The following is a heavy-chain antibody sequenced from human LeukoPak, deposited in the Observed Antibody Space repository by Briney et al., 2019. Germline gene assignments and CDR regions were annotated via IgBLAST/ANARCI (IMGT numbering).Heavy chain of an antibody. J-gene: IGHJ5*02. CDR2: IKQDGSER. V-gene: IGHV3-7*01. D-gene: IGHD4-17*01. Sequence: PGGSLRLSCAASGFILRNYGMSGVRQAPGKRLEWVAHIKQDGSERFYMDSVKGRFTISRDNAKNSLHLQMNSLRAEDTGVFYCARGIDYGWFDPWGQGTLVTVSS. CDR3: ARGIDYGWFDP. CDR1: GFILRNYG.